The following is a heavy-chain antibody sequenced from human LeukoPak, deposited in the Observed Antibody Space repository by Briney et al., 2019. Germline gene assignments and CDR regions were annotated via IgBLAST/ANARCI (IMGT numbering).Heavy chain of an antibody. Sequence: GGSLRLSCAASGFTVSSNYMSWVRQAPGKGLEWVSVIYSGGSTCYADSVKGRFTISRDNSKNTLYLQMNSLRAEDTAVYYCARGWDSSSWSFDYWGQGTLVTVSS. V-gene: IGHV3-53*01. J-gene: IGHJ4*02. D-gene: IGHD6-13*01. CDR2: IYSGGST. CDR3: ARGWDSSSWSFDY. CDR1: GFTVSSNY.